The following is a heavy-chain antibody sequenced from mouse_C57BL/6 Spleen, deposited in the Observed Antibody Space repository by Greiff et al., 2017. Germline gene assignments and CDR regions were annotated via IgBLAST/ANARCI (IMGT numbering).Heavy chain of an antibody. CDR3: TPTYYGSSAHWYFDV. CDR2: IDPENGDT. J-gene: IGHJ1*03. D-gene: IGHD1-1*01. Sequence: VQLQQSGAELVRPGASVKLSCTASGFNIKDDYMHWVKQRPEQGLEWIGWIDPENGDTEYASKFQGKATITADTSSNTAYLQLSSLTSVDTAVYYCTPTYYGSSAHWYFDVWCTGTTVTVSS. CDR1: GFNIKDDY. V-gene: IGHV14-4*01.